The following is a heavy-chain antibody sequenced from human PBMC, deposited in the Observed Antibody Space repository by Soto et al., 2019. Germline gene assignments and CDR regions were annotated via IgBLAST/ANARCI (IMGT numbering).Heavy chain of an antibody. CDR2: ISAHNGNT. CDR1: GYAFTTYG. D-gene: IGHD1-1*01. J-gene: IGHJ4*02. V-gene: IGHV1-18*01. CDR3: ARGRYGDY. Sequence: QVHLVQSGAEVKKPGASVKVSCQASGYAFTTYGITWVRQAPGQGLEWMGWISAHNGNTNYAQKLQGRVTVTRDTSTSPAYMELRSLRSDDTAVYYGARGRYGDYWGQGALVTVSS.